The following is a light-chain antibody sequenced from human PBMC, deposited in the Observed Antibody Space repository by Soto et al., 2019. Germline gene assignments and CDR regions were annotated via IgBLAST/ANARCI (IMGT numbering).Light chain of an antibody. CDR1: QSVSNF. Sequence: EVVLTQSPATLSLSPGERATLSCRASQSVSNFLAWYQQKPGQAPRLLIYDTSDRATGLPARFSGSGSGTDITLTISSLEPEDFAVFYCQQRSIWPWTFGQGTKVDIK. CDR3: QQRSIWPWT. J-gene: IGKJ1*01. V-gene: IGKV3-11*01. CDR2: DTS.